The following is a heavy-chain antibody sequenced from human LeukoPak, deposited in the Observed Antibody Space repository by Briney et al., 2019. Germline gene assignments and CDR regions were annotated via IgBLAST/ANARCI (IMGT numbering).Heavy chain of an antibody. CDR2: INPNSGGT. CDR3: ARAFSSWYLIPYYLEY. Sequence: ASVKVSCKASGYTFTGYYMHWVRQVPGQALEWLGWINPNSGGTNYAQKFQGRVTMTRDSSITTAYMGLSRLRSDDTAVYYCARAFSSWYLIPYYLEYCGQGTPVTVSS. CDR1: GYTFTGYY. V-gene: IGHV1-2*02. J-gene: IGHJ4*02. D-gene: IGHD6-13*01.